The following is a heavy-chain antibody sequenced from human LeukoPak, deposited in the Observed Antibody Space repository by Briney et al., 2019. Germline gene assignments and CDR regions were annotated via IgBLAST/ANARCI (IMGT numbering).Heavy chain of an antibody. Sequence: GSLRLSCAASGFTFSSYSMNWVRQAPGKGLEWVSSISSSSSYIYYADSVKGRFTISRDNAKNSLYLQMNSLRAEDTAVYYCARGNGWIRRGFDPWGQGTLVTVSS. CDR2: ISSSSSYI. J-gene: IGHJ5*02. D-gene: IGHD6-19*01. CDR1: GFTFSSYS. V-gene: IGHV3-21*01. CDR3: ARGNGWIRRGFDP.